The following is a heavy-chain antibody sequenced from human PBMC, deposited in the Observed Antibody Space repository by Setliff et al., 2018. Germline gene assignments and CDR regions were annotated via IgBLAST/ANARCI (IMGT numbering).Heavy chain of an antibody. J-gene: IGHJ6*03. CDR1: GYTFTDYY. V-gene: IGHV1-2*02. D-gene: IGHD3-9*01. Sequence: ASVKVSCKTSGYTFTDYYIHLVRQAPGEGLEWMGWLNPKNNDTSYAQKFLGRVTMTRDTSISAAYMELITLRSDDTALYYCARYPLPKHYDVVAGYYSAPNYYYMDVWGKGTTVTVSS. CDR2: LNPKNNDT. CDR3: ARYPLPKHYDVVAGYYSAPNYYYMDV.